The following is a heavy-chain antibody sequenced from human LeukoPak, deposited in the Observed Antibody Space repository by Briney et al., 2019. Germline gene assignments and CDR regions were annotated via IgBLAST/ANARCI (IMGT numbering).Heavy chain of an antibody. J-gene: IGHJ4*02. CDR1: GFTFSSYS. V-gene: IGHV3-21*01. D-gene: IGHD1-26*01. CDR2: ISSSSSYI. Sequence: GGSLRLACAASGFTFSSYSMNWVRQAPGKGLEWVSSISSSSSYISYADSVKGRFTISRDNAKNSLYLQMNSLRAEDTAVYYCARGSIVGADYFDYWGQGTLVTVPS. CDR3: ARGSIVGADYFDY.